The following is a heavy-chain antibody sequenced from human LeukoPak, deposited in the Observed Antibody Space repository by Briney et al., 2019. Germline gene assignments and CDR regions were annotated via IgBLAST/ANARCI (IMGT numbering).Heavy chain of an antibody. CDR2: INPNSGGT. J-gene: IGHJ5*02. V-gene: IGHV1-2*02. D-gene: IGHD6-13*01. CDR3: AKDLRYSSSWTSGWFDP. Sequence: ASVKVSCKASGYTXISYYMHGVRQAPGQGLEWMGWINPNSGGTNYAQTFQGRVTMTRDTSINTAYMELRRLRPDDTAVYYCAKDLRYSSSWTSGWFDPWGQGTLVTVSA. CDR1: GYTXISYY.